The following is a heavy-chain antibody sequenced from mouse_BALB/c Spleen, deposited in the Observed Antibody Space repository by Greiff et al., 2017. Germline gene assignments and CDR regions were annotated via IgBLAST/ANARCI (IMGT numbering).Heavy chain of an antibody. CDR1: GYTFTSYW. CDR3: ARILGRFAY. D-gene: IGHD4-1*01. J-gene: IGHJ3*01. CDR2: INPSTGYT. V-gene: IGHV1-7*01. Sequence: VQLQQSGAELAKPGASVKMSCKASGYTFTSYWMHWVKQRPGQGLEWIGYINPSTGYTEYNQKFKDKATLTADKSSSTAYMQLSSLTSEDSAVYYCARILGRFAYWGQGTLVTVSA.